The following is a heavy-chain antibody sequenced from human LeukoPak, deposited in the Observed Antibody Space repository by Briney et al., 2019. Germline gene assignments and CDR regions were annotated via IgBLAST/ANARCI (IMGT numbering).Heavy chain of an antibody. CDR3: AREILTGDFDY. V-gene: IGHV3-7*01. D-gene: IGHD3-9*01. J-gene: IGHJ4*02. Sequence: GGSLRLSCAASGFSLSAYWMTWVRQAPGKGLEWVANINRDGSQKNHVDSVKGRFTISRDNAENSLFLQMNSLTAEDTAVYYCAREILTGDFDYWGQGTLVTVSS. CDR2: INRDGSQK. CDR1: GFSLSAYW.